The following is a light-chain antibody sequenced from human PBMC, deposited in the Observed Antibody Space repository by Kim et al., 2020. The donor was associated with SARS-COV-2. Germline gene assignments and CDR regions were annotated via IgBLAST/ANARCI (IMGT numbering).Light chain of an antibody. Sequence: SSELTQDPAVSVALGQTVRITCQGDSLRSYYASWYQQKPGQAPVLVIYGKNNRPSGIPDRFSGSTSGSTASLTITGAQAEDAGDYYCNSRDSSYAHRVFGGGTQLTVL. CDR1: SLRSYY. CDR2: GKN. V-gene: IGLV3-19*01. CDR3: NSRDSSYAHRV. J-gene: IGLJ3*02.